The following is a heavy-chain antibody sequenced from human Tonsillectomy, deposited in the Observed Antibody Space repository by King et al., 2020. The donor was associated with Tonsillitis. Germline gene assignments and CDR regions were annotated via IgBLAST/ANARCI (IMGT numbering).Heavy chain of an antibody. J-gene: IGHJ6*02. CDR2: INSDGNNT. V-gene: IGHV3-74*01. CDR3: ARNHECYSDSCSEQDGVDV. Sequence: EVQLVESGGGLVQPGGSLRLSCAASGFLFSNYWMFWVRQAPGKGLVWVSRINSDGNNTGYADSVKGRFTISRDNAKNTVYLQMNSLRAEDTAVYYCARNHECYSDSCSEQDGVDVWDQGTTVTVSS. D-gene: IGHD2-15*01. CDR1: GFLFSNYW.